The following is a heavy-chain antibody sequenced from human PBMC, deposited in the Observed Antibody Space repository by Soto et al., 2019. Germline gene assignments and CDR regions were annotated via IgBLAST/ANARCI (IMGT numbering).Heavy chain of an antibody. J-gene: IGHJ5*02. CDR1: GFTFSSYA. Sequence: EVQLLESGGGLVQPGGSLRLSCAASGFTFSSYAMSWVRQAPGKGLEWVSAISGSGGSTYYADSVKGRFTISRDNSKNTLYQQMNSLRAEDTAVYYCAKDKKWDEDYNWFDPWGQGTLVTVSS. V-gene: IGHV3-23*01. CDR2: ISGSGGST. CDR3: AKDKKWDEDYNWFDP. D-gene: IGHD1-26*01.